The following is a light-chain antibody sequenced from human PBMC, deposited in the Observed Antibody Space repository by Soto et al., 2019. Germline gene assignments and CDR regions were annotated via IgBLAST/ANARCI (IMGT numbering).Light chain of an antibody. CDR3: SSYTTTTRL. CDR1: SSDIGANNY. J-gene: IGLJ3*02. V-gene: IGLV2-14*01. CDR2: EFS. Sequence: QSALTQPASVSGSPGQSITISCTGTSSDIGANNYVSWFHQRPGKAPTLIIYEFSNRPSGVSNHFSGSKSGNTASLTISGLLPEDEAEYYCSSYTTTTRLFGGGTKLTVL.